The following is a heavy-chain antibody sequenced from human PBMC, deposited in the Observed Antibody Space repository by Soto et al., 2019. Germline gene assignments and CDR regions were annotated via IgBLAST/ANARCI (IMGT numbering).Heavy chain of an antibody. V-gene: IGHV3-21*01. J-gene: IGHJ6*02. CDR2: ISSGSTYI. D-gene: IGHD2-2*02. Sequence: GGSLRLSCAASGFTFSTYGMNWVRQAPGKGLEWVSSISSGSTYIYYTDSLKGRFTISRDNAKNALYLQMNSLRVEDTAVYYCARDCDVAVVPAAIDYPPSYGMDVWGQGTTVTVS. CDR1: GFTFSTYG. CDR3: ARDCDVAVVPAAIDYPPSYGMDV.